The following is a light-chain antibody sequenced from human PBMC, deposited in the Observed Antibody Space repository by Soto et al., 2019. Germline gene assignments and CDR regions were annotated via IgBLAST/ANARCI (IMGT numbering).Light chain of an antibody. CDR1: SSNIGAGYN. V-gene: IGLV1-40*01. CDR2: ANN. J-gene: IGLJ2*01. CDR3: QSYDSSLSEWV. Sequence: QSVLTQPPSVSGAPGQRVTISCTGSSSNIGAGYNVHWYQQLPGTAPKLLIYANNNRPSGVPDRFSGSKSGTSASLAITGLQAEDEADYYCQSYDSSLSEWVFGGGTKLTVL.